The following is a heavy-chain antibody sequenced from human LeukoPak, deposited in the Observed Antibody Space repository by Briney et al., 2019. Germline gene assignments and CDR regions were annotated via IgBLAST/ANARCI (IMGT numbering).Heavy chain of an antibody. Sequence: ASVKVSCKASGGTFSSYAISWVRQAPGQGLEWMWGIIPIFGTANYAQKFQGRVTITADKSTSTAYMELSSLRSEDTAVYYCARVGGGTLGPAGIHDYWGQGTLVTVSS. V-gene: IGHV1-69*06. CDR2: IIPIFGTA. D-gene: IGHD2-15*01. CDR3: ARVGGGTLGPAGIHDY. J-gene: IGHJ4*02. CDR1: GGTFSSYA.